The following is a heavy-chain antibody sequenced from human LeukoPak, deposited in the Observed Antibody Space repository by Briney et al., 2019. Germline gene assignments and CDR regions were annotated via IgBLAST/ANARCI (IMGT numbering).Heavy chain of an antibody. CDR3: ARVGYYRVTAEQITDAFDV. Sequence: GGSLRLSCAASGFTLSSYYMNWVRQAPGKGLQWVSILSSAGATSSSDSVTGSFTISRYNSSSTLYLQMNSLRAERTPVYFCARVGYYRVTAEQITDAFDVWGQGTVVTVPS. CDR1: GFTLSSYY. CDR2: LSSAGAT. J-gene: IGHJ3*01. V-gene: IGHV3-66*01. D-gene: IGHD2-15*01.